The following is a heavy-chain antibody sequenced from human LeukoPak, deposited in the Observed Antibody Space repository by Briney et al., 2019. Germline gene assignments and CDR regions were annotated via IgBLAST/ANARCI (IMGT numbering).Heavy chain of an antibody. D-gene: IGHD6-13*01. V-gene: IGHV3-7*01. CDR3: AIIPRAAAGPSARSPFHY. Sequence: GGSLRLSCEASGFTFSSYWMNWVRQAPGKGLEWVANIKQDGSDKYYVDSVKGRFTISRDDAKNSLYLQMNSLRAEDTAVYYCAIIPRAAAGPSARSPFHYWGQGTLVTVSS. CDR2: IKQDGSDK. CDR1: GFTFSSYW. J-gene: IGHJ4*02.